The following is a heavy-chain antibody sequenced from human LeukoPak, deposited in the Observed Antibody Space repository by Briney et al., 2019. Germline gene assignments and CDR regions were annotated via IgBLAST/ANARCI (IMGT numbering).Heavy chain of an antibody. CDR2: MNPNSGNT. CDR3: ARGRFLEWLLSHDAFDI. Sequence: ASVKVSCKASGYTFTSYDINWVRQATGQGLEWMGWMNPNSGNTGYAQKFQGRVTMTRNTSISTAYMELSSLRSEDTAVYYCARGRFLEWLLSHDAFDIWGQGTMVTVSS. D-gene: IGHD3-3*01. J-gene: IGHJ3*02. V-gene: IGHV1-8*01. CDR1: GYTFTSYD.